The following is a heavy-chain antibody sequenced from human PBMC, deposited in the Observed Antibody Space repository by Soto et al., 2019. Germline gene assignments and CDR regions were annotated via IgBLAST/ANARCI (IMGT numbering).Heavy chain of an antibody. V-gene: IGHV1-8*01. CDR2: MNPNSGNT. D-gene: IGHD2-21*02. J-gene: IGHJ6*03. CDR1: GYTFTSYD. Sequence: QVQLVQSGAEVKKPGASVKVSCKASGYTFTSYDINWVRQATGQGLEWMGWMNPNSGNTGYAQKFQGRVTMTRNTSISTAYMELSSLRSEDTAVYYCARRAVTDNYYYHYYMDVWGKGTTVTVSS. CDR3: ARRAVTDNYYYHYYMDV.